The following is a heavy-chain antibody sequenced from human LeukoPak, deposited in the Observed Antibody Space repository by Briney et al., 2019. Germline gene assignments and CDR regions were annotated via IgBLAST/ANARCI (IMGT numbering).Heavy chain of an antibody. CDR3: ARMEGCSSTSCYGSFDY. Sequence: SDTLSLTCAVYGGSFTHYYWSWIRQVPGKGLEWIGYIYTSGSTNYNPSLKSRVTISVDTSKNQFSLKLSSVTAADTAVYYCARMEGCSSTSCYGSFDYWGQGTLVTVSS. V-gene: IGHV4-4*09. CDR1: GGSFTHYY. D-gene: IGHD2-2*01. CDR2: IYTSGST. J-gene: IGHJ4*02.